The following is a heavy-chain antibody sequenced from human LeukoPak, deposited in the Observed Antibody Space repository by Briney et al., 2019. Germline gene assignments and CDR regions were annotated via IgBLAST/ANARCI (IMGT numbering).Heavy chain of an antibody. CDR2: INHSGST. CDR1: GGSFSGYY. V-gene: IGHV4-34*01. D-gene: IGHD2-15*01. J-gene: IGHJ3*02. Sequence: PSETPSLTCAVYGGSFSGYYWSWIRQPPGKGLEWIGEINHSGSTNYNPSLKSRVTISVDTSKNQFSLKLSSVTAADTAVYYCVPTPAPPYCSGGSCYPDAFDIWGQGTMVTVSS. CDR3: VPTPAPPYCSGGSCYPDAFDI.